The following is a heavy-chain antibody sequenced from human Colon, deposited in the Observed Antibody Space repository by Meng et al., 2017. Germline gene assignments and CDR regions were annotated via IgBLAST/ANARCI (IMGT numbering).Heavy chain of an antibody. J-gene: IGHJ5*02. V-gene: IGHV4-34*01. CDR2: INHSGST. Sequence: QGRLQRWGAGLLKPSEPLSLPCAVYGGSFSGYYWSWIRQPPGKGLEWIGEINHSGSTNYNPSLKSRVTISVDTSKNQFSLKLSSVTAADTAVYYCARGRYSGYLPWGQGTLVTVSS. D-gene: IGHD5-12*01. CDR3: ARGRYSGYLP. CDR1: GGSFSGYY.